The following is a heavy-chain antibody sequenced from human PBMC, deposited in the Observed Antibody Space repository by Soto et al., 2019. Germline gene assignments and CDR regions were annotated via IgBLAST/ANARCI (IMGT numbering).Heavy chain of an antibody. CDR3: AKRDVPHSTSNAYFYDH. V-gene: IGHV3-23*01. D-gene: IGHD2-21*02. CDR2: ISVSVGST. CDR1: GFPFAPST. Sequence: LTGGSLRLSCGVSGFPFAPSTMSWVRQAPGKGLEWVSTISVSVGSTYSADSVQGRFTVSSDISDNTLFLRMTSLAADDTAVYFCAKRDVPHSTSNAYFYDHWGRGVLVTVSS. J-gene: IGHJ4*02.